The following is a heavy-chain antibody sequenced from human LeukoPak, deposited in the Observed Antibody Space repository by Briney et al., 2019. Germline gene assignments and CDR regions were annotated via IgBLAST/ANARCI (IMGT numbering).Heavy chain of an antibody. Sequence: PWGSLRLSCVASGFTFSSHWMTWVRQAPGKGLEWVATINQDGSEKYYMDSVKGRFTISRDNAKNSLYLQMNSLRAEDTAVYYCAKGQRTKSHGLDYWGQGTLATVSS. J-gene: IGHJ4*02. D-gene: IGHD1/OR15-1a*01. CDR3: AKGQRTKSHGLDY. CDR2: INQDGSEK. CDR1: GFTFSSHW. V-gene: IGHV3-7*01.